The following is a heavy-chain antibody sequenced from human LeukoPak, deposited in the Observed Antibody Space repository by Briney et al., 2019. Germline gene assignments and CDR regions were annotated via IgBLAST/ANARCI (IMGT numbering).Heavy chain of an antibody. CDR1: GGSISNHY. J-gene: IGHJ4*02. CDR2: IYSSGST. Sequence: PSETLSLTCTVSGGSISNHYWSWIRQPPGKGLEWIGYIYSSGSTNYNSSLKGRVSISVETSKNQFSLKLSSVTAADTAVYYCARRVYCSSTTCSDYWGQGTLVTVSS. CDR3: ARRVYCSSTTCSDY. V-gene: IGHV4-59*11. D-gene: IGHD2-2*01.